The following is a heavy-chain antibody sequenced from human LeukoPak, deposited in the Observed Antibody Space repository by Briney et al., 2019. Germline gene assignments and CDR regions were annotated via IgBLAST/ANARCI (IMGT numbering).Heavy chain of an antibody. Sequence: GRSLRLSCAASGYPFSDYGIHWVRQAPGKGLEWVAVKSPHANYEYYADSVQGRFTISRDDSENTVYLQMNSLRDEDTAVYFCARDWIDRSLDYWGQGTLVTVSS. CDR3: ARDWIDRSLDY. CDR2: KSPHANYE. CDR1: GYPFSDYG. D-gene: IGHD2-2*03. J-gene: IGHJ4*02. V-gene: IGHV3-33*01.